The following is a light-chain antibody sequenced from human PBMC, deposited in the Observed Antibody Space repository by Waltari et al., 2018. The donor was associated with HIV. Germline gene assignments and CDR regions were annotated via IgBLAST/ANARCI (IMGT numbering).Light chain of an antibody. Sequence: IVLTQSPGTLSLSPGERATPSCRASPSISSNYLAWFRQKPGQAPTLLIYATSSRATGIPDRFSGSGSWTDFTLTISRLEPEDFAVYYCQQFGSSPPRTFGQGTKVEIK. CDR2: ATS. V-gene: IGKV3-20*01. J-gene: IGKJ1*01. CDR3: QQFGSSPPRT. CDR1: PSISSNY.